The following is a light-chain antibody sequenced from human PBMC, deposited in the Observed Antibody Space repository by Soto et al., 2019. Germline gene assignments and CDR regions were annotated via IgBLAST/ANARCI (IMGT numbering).Light chain of an antibody. J-gene: IGLJ2*01. V-gene: IGLV2-14*01. CDR1: SSDVGGYNY. CDR3: SSYTSSSTYVV. Sequence: QSALTQPASVSGSPGQSITISCTGTSSDVGGYNYVSWYQQHPGKAPKLMIYDVSNRPSWVSNRFSGSKSGNTASLTISGLQADDEADYYCSSYTSSSTYVVFGGGTKLTVL. CDR2: DVS.